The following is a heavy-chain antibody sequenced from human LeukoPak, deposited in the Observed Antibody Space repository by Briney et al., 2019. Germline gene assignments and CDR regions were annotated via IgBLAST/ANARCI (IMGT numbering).Heavy chain of an antibody. Sequence: SETLSLTCTVSGGSISSYYWSWIRQPPGKGLEWIGYMYYSESTNYNPSLKSRVTISADTSKNQFSLKLGSVTAADTAVYYCARRGGGYCSGGSCYYDYGMDVWGQGTTVTVSS. V-gene: IGHV4-59*08. J-gene: IGHJ6*02. CDR2: MYYSEST. CDR1: GGSISSYY. CDR3: ARRGGGYCSGGSCYYDYGMDV. D-gene: IGHD2-15*01.